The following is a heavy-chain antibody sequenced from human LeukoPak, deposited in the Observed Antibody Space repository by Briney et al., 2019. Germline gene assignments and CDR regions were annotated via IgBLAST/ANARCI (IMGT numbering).Heavy chain of an antibody. Sequence: ASVKVSCKASGYTFTSYGISWVRQATGQGLEWMGWMSPDSGYTGYAQTFQGRVTLTRNTSVSTAFMELSSLRSEDTAVYYCARGHIVGGHYFDYWGQGTLVTVSS. CDR2: MSPDSGYT. CDR3: ARGHIVGGHYFDY. CDR1: GYTFTSYG. D-gene: IGHD1-26*01. V-gene: IGHV1-8*02. J-gene: IGHJ4*02.